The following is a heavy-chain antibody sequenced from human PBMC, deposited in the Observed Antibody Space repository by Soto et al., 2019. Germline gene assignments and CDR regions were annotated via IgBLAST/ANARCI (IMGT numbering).Heavy chain of an antibody. V-gene: IGHV1-8*01. CDR1: GYTFTSYD. Sequence: QVQLVQSGAEVKKPGASVKVSCKASGYTFTSYDITWERQATGQGLEWMGWMNPNSGNTGYAQKFQGRVTMTRNTSISTAYMELSSLRSEDTAVYYCARIRRGWGHFDYWGQGTLVTVSS. J-gene: IGHJ4*02. CDR3: ARIRRGWGHFDY. D-gene: IGHD3-16*01. CDR2: MNPNSGNT.